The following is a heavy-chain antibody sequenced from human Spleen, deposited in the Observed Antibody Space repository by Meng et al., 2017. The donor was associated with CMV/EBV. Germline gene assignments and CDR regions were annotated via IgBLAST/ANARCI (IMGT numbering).Heavy chain of an antibody. Sequence: GGSLRLSCAGSGFNFENYAMHWVRQAPGKGLEWVSSISWNSGNMGYADSVEGRFTISRDNAKKSVYLQMNSLRPEDTALYYCAKGPGYQAAKFYFDYWGQGTLVTVSS. J-gene: IGHJ4*02. D-gene: IGHD6-25*01. CDR2: ISWNSGNM. CDR1: GFNFENYA. V-gene: IGHV3-9*01. CDR3: AKGPGYQAAKFYFDY.